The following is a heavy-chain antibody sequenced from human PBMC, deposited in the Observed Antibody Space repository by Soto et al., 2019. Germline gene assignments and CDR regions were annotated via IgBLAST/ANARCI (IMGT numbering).Heavy chain of an antibody. V-gene: IGHV6-1*01. J-gene: IGHJ4*02. CDR1: GDSVSSNSAA. CDR3: ARDPRASGELLSRGFDY. CDR2: TYYRSKWYN. D-gene: IGHD1-26*01. Sequence: SQTLSLTCAISGDSVSSNSAAWNWIRQSPSRGLEWLGRTYYRSKWYNDYAVSVKSRITINPDTSKNQFSLQLNSVTPEDTAVYYCARDPRASGELLSRGFDYWGQGTQVTVSS.